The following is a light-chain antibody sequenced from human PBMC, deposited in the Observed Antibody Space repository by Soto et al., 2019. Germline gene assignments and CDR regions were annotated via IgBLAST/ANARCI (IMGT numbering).Light chain of an antibody. CDR3: QQRSNWPRIT. CDR2: GAS. Sequence: EIVLTQSPITLSLSPGYRATLSCRASQSVSSSYVAWYQKKPGQAPRVLLYGASSRATGIPDRFSGSGSGTDFTLTISSLEPEDFAVYYCQQRSNWPRITFGQGTRLEIK. CDR1: QSVSSSY. J-gene: IGKJ5*01. V-gene: IGKV3D-20*02.